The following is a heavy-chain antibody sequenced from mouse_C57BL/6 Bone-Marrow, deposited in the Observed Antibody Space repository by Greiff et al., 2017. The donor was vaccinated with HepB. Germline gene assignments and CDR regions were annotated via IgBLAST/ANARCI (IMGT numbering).Heavy chain of an antibody. CDR3: ARPHYCGSRWFAY. CDR1: GYTFTSYG. V-gene: IGHV1-81*01. Sequence: VQLQQSGAELARPGASVKLSCKASGYTFTSYGISWVKQRTGQGLEWIGQIYPRSGNTYYNEKFKGKATLTADKSSSTAYMELRSLTSEDSAVYFCARPHYCGSRWFAYWGQGTLVTVSA. D-gene: IGHD1-1*01. J-gene: IGHJ3*01. CDR2: IYPRSGNT.